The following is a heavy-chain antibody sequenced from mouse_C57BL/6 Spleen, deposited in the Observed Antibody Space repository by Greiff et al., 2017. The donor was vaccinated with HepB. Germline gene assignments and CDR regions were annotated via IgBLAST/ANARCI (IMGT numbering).Heavy chain of an antibody. V-gene: IGHV2-6*01. CDR1: GFSLTSYG. CDR2: IWGVGST. D-gene: IGHD2-2*01. CDR3: ATPLGYAWFAY. Sequence: QVQLKESGPGLVAPSQSLSITCTVSGFSLTSYGVDWVRQSPGKGLEWLGVIWGVGSTNYNSALKSRLSISKDNSKSQVFLKMNSRQTDDTAMYYCATPLGYAWFAYWGQGTLVTVSA. J-gene: IGHJ3*01.